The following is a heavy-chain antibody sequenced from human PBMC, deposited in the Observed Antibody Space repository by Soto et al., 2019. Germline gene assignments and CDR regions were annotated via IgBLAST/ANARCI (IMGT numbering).Heavy chain of an antibody. D-gene: IGHD3-9*01. CDR1: GYTFTGSY. Sequence: ASVKVSCKASGYTFTGSYMHWVRQDPGQGLEWMGWINPNSGGTNYAQKFQGRVTMTRDTSISTAYMELSRLRSDDTAVYYCARDETYYDILTGNNWFDPWGQGTLVTVS. V-gene: IGHV1-2*02. J-gene: IGHJ5*02. CDR2: INPNSGGT. CDR3: ARDETYYDILTGNNWFDP.